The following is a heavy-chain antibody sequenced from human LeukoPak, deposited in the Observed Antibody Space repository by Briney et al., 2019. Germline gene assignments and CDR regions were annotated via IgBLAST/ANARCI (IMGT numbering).Heavy chain of an antibody. CDR3: ARGNDILTGAQPIDY. J-gene: IGHJ4*02. CDR2: IYYSGST. V-gene: IGHV4-59*12. CDR1: GGSISSYY. Sequence: SETLSLTCTVSGGSISSYYWSWIRQPPGKGLEWIGYIYYSGSTYYNPSLKSRVTISVDTSKNQFSLKLSSVTAADTAVYYCARGNDILTGAQPIDYWGQGTLVTVSS. D-gene: IGHD3-9*01.